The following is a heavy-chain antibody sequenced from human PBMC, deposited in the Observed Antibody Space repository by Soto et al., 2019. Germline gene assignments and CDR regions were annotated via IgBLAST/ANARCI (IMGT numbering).Heavy chain of an antibody. CDR2: IDPSDSYT. CDR3: ARVVLLWFGEISSDAFDI. J-gene: IGHJ3*02. CDR1: VYSFTSYW. D-gene: IGHD3-10*01. V-gene: IGHV5-10-1*01. Sequence: GESLKISCKGSVYSFTSYWISWVRQMPGKGLEWMGRIDPSDSYTNYSPSFQGHVTISADKSISTAYLQWSSLKASDTAMYYCARVVLLWFGEISSDAFDIWGQGTMVTVSS.